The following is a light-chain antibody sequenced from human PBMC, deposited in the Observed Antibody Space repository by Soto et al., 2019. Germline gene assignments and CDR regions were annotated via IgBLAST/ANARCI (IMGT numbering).Light chain of an antibody. V-gene: IGKV1-27*01. Sequence: DIQMTQSPSSLSASVGDRVTITCRANQGISNSLAWYQQKPGKVPKVLIYAASTLQSGVPSRFSGSGSGTVFTLTISSLQPEDIATYYCQKYNSVPVTFGQGTRLEIK. CDR1: QGISNS. CDR2: AAS. J-gene: IGKJ5*01. CDR3: QKYNSVPVT.